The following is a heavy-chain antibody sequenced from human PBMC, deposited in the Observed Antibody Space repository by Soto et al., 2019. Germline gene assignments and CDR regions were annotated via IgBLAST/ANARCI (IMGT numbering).Heavy chain of an antibody. CDR1: GSTFSRYA. V-gene: IGHV3-30-3*01. J-gene: IGHJ4*02. D-gene: IGHD3-10*01. Sequence: QVQLVESGGGVVQPGRSLRLSCAASGSTFSRYAMHWVRQAPGKGLEWVAFISYDGADKFYADFVKGRFTISRDQSKNILYLQLSSLRGEDTAVYYCAREAVSGDPWTGFDHWGQGTLVTVSS. CDR3: AREAVSGDPWTGFDH. CDR2: ISYDGADK.